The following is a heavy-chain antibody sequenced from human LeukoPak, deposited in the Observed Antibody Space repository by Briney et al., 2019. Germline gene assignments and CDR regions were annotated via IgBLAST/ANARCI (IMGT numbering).Heavy chain of an antibody. D-gene: IGHD4-17*01. CDR2: IYTSGST. V-gene: IGHV4-4*07. J-gene: IGHJ4*02. CDR1: GGSISSYY. CDR3: ARDRGYYGDYGFDY. Sequence: SETLSLTCTVSGGSISSYYWSWIRQPAGKGLEWIGRIYTSGSTNYNPSLKSRVTISVDKSKNQLSLKLSSVTAADTAVYYCARDRGYYGDYGFDYWGQGTLVTVSS.